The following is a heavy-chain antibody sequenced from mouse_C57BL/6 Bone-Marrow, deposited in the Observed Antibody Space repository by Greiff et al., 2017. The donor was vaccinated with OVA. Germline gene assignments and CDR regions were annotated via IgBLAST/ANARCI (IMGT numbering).Heavy chain of an antibody. V-gene: IGHV5-4*01. J-gene: IGHJ1*03. Sequence: EVKVEESGGGLVKPGGSLKLSCAASGFTFSSYAMSWVRQTPEKRLEWVATISDGGSYTYYPDNVKGRFTISRDNAKNNLYLQMSHLKSEDTAMYYCARDSWTKYFDVWGTGTTVTVSS. CDR2: ISDGGSYT. D-gene: IGHD1-1*01. CDR1: GFTFSSYA. CDR3: ARDSWTKYFDV.